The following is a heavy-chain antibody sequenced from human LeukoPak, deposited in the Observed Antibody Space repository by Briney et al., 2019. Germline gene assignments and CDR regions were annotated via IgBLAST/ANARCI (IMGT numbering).Heavy chain of an antibody. V-gene: IGHV3-49*04. D-gene: IGHD1-20*01. Sequence: TGGSLRLSCTTSGFTFGDYAMTWVRQAPGKGLEWVGFIRSKTYGETTDYAASVKGRFTISRDDSKSIAYLQMNSLKTEDTAVYYCTTRKLSINRKSGITGTTVDYWGQGTLVIVSS. CDR3: TTRKLSINRKSGITGTTVDY. CDR1: GFTFGDYA. CDR2: IRSKTYGETT. J-gene: IGHJ4*02.